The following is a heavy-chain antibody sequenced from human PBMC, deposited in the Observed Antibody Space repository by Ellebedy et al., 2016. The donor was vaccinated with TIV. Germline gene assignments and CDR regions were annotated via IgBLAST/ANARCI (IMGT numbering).Heavy chain of an antibody. J-gene: IGHJ4*02. CDR2: IGDTAHNT. CDR1: GFTFSNYA. V-gene: IGHV3-23*01. Sequence: GESLKISXAASGFTFSNYAMTWVRQAPGKGLEWVSGIGDTAHNTYYVDSVKGRFTISRDNAKNTLYLQMNSLRAEDTAVYYCVRARPYCGGDCYSFGNWGQGSLVTVSS. CDR3: VRARPYCGGDCYSFGN. D-gene: IGHD2-21*02.